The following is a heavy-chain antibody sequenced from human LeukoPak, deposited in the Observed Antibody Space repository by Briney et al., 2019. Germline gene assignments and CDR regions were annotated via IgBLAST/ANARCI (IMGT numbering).Heavy chain of an antibody. Sequence: GGSLRLSCAASGFTFTSYGMHWVRQAPGKGLEWVAMIWYGGSQKKYADSVEGRFSISRNTSKNTLYLQMNSLRADDTAVYYCARGIPIPATHPIDYWGQGSLVTVSS. D-gene: IGHD2-21*01. CDR3: ARGIPIPATHPIDY. V-gene: IGHV3-33*03. CDR2: IWYGGSQK. J-gene: IGHJ4*02. CDR1: GFTFTSYG.